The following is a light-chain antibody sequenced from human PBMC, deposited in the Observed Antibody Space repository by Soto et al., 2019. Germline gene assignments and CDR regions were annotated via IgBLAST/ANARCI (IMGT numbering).Light chain of an antibody. CDR1: QDIGNH. CDR2: AAS. J-gene: IGKJ5*01. CDR3: LQHDSFPPT. Sequence: DIQMTQSPSAMSASLGDRVTISCRASQDIGNHLAWFQHKPGKVPQRLIYAASSLQTGVPSRFSGSGSGTDFTLTINSLQPEDFATYYCLQHDSFPPTFGQGTRLEIK. V-gene: IGKV1-17*03.